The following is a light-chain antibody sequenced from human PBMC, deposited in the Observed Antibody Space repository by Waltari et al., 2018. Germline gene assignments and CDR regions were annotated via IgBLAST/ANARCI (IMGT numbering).Light chain of an antibody. CDR2: GTS. CDR3: EDQNNLPPWT. J-gene: IGKJ2*02. V-gene: IGKV1-33*01. CDR1: QDIGKY. Sequence: DIELTQSPASLSPSVGHTVTISCQESQDIGKYLNWYQQKPGKAPEVLIDGTSSLQAGVRSRGTGRGTGTDFTFTIDDVQPEDSATYYCEDQNNLPPWTCGRGTKLEI.